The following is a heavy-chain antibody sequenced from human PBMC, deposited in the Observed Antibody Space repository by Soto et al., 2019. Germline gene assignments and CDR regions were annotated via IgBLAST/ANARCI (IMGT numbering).Heavy chain of an antibody. J-gene: IGHJ4*02. V-gene: IGHV4-59*01. CDR2: IYYSGST. Sequence: SETLSLTCTVSGGSISSYYWSWIRQPPGKGLEWIGYIYYSGSTNYNPSLKSRVTISVDTSKNQFSLKLSSVTAADTAVYYCARDYGDYVFDYWGQGTLVTVSS. CDR3: ARDYGDYVFDY. D-gene: IGHD4-17*01. CDR1: GGSISSYY.